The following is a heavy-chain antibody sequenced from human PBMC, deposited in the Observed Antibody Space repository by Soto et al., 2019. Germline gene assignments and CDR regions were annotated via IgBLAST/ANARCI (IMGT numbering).Heavy chain of an antibody. CDR3: ARVTSPYYYDSSGRHNWFDP. D-gene: IGHD3-22*01. J-gene: IGHJ5*02. CDR2: INPSGGST. CDR1: GYTFTSYY. Sequence: QVQLVQSGAEVKKPGASVKVSCKASGYTFTSYYMHWVRQAPGQGLEWMGIINPSGGSTSYAQKSQGRVTMTRDTSTSTVYMELSSLRSEDTAVYYCARVTSPYYYDSSGRHNWFDPWGQGTLVTVSS. V-gene: IGHV1-46*01.